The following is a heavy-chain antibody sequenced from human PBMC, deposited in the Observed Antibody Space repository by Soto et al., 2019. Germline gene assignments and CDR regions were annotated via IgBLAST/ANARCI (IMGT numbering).Heavy chain of an antibody. CDR3: ARESEDLTSNFDY. Sequence: GGSLRLSCAASGFTFTRYSMNWVRQAPGKGLEWVSSISSTTNYIYYADSMKGRFTVSRDNAKNSVYLEMSSLSAEDTAVYYCARESEDLTSNFDYWGQGTLVTVSS. J-gene: IGHJ4*02. CDR1: GFTFTRYS. V-gene: IGHV3-21*01. CDR2: ISSTTNYI.